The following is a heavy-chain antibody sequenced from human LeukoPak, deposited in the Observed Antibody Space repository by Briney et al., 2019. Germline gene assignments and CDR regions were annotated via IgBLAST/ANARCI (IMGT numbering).Heavy chain of an antibody. CDR3: ARQLPTAAADTRGYFDY. V-gene: IGHV4-39*01. Sequence: SETLSLTCTVSGGSISPISSSTYYWGWIRQAPGKGLEWIGSLFYGENTHYNPFLKSRATLSVDASNNQFPLKLTSVTAADAAVYFCARQLPTAAADTRGYFDYWGQGTVVTVSS. J-gene: IGHJ4*02. D-gene: IGHD6-25*01. CDR2: LFYGENT. CDR1: GGSISPISSSTYY.